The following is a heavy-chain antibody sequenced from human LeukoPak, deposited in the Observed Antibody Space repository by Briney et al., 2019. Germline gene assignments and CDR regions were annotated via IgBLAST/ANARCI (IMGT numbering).Heavy chain of an antibody. J-gene: IGHJ4*02. D-gene: IGHD3-10*01. Sequence: GASVKVSCKASGYTXTNYYIHGVRQAPGQGLEWLGRINPGGGDTHYAQKFQGRVTMTTDTSTSTVNMELSSLRSEDTAVYSCARELSGGFFDYWGQGTLV. CDR2: INPGGGDT. CDR3: ARELSGGFFDY. V-gene: IGHV1-46*01. CDR1: GYTXTNYY.